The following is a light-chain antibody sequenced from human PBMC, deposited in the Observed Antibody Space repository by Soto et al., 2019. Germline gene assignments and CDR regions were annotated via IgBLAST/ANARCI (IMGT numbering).Light chain of an antibody. J-gene: IGLJ2*01. CDR2: DVS. Sequence: QSALTQPASVSGSPGQSIPISCTGTSSDVGGYNSVSWYQQHPGKAPKLMIYDVSHRPSGVSDRFSGSKSGNTAALTISGLQAEDEADYYCSSYTSSSLLVFGGGTQLTVL. CDR1: SSDVGGYNS. V-gene: IGLV2-14*01. CDR3: SSYTSSSLLV.